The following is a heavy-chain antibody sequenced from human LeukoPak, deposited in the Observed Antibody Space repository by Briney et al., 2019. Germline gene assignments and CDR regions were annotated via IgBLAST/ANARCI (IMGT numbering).Heavy chain of an antibody. J-gene: IGHJ6*03. Sequence: SETLSLTCTVSGGSISSYYWSWIRQPPGKGLEWIGYIYYSGSTNYNPSLKSRVTISVDTSKNQFSLKLSSVTAADTAVYYCARSKMEFLVPAAADGNYYYYYYMDVWGKGTTVTVSS. D-gene: IGHD2-2*01. CDR2: IYYSGST. CDR1: GGSISSYY. CDR3: ARSKMEFLVPAAADGNYYYYYYMDV. V-gene: IGHV4-59*01.